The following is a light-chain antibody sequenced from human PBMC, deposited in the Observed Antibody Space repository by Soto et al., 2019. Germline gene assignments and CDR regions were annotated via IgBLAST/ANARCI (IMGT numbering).Light chain of an antibody. CDR1: QSVSSSY. V-gene: IGKV3-20*01. CDR2: GAS. CDR3: QKYGSSPRT. J-gene: IGKJ1*01. Sequence: EIVLTQSPGTLSLSPGERSTLSCRASQSVSSSYLAWYQQKPGQAPRLLIYGASSRATGIPARVSGSGSGTDFTLTSSRLEPEAFALYYCQKYGSSPRTCGQGPKVEIK.